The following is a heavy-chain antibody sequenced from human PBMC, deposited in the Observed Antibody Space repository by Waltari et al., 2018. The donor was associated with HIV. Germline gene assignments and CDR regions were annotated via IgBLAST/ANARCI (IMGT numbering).Heavy chain of an antibody. CDR2: VHHSGTT. Sequence: QVQLQESSPGLVKPSGSLSPTCDVSGGSVSSNNWATWVRQSPGNGLEGIGKVHHSGTTTHHPSLKSRVSMSVDKSKNEFSLKVTSVTAADTAVYYCARLNRLEGGQWAKEYFDLWGRGTLVAVSS. J-gene: IGHJ2*01. CDR3: ARLNRLEGGQWAKEYFDL. CDR1: GGSVSSNNW. D-gene: IGHD6-19*01. V-gene: IGHV4-4*02.